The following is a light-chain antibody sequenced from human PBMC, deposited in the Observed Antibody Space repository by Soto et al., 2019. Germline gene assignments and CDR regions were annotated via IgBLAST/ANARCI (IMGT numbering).Light chain of an antibody. CDR3: SSYTSSSTPYV. V-gene: IGLV2-14*01. CDR1: SSDVGGYNY. CDR2: EVR. J-gene: IGLJ1*01. Sequence: QSALTQPASVSGSPGQSITISYTGTSSDVGGYNYVSWYQQHPGKAPKLMIYEVRNRPSGVSNRFSGSKSGNTASLTISGLQAEDEADYYCSSYTSSSTPYVFGTGTKLTVL.